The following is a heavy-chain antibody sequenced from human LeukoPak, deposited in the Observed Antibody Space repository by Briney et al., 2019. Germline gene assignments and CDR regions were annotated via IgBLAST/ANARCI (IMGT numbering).Heavy chain of an antibody. Sequence: GGSLRLSCAASGFTFSSYAMSWVRQAPGKGLEWVSAISGSGGSTYYADSVKGRFTISRDNSKNTLYLQMNSLRAEDTAVYYCARVYGYSGYVGWFDPWGQGTLVTVSS. V-gene: IGHV3-23*01. CDR2: ISGSGGST. J-gene: IGHJ5*02. CDR1: GFTFSSYA. D-gene: IGHD5-12*01. CDR3: ARVYGYSGYVGWFDP.